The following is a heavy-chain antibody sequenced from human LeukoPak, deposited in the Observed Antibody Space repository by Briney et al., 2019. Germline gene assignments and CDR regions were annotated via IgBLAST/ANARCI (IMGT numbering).Heavy chain of an antibody. CDR2: IYYSGGT. J-gene: IGHJ5*02. CDR3: ARGITVATGNWFDP. Sequence: SGTLSLTCTVSGGSISSGDYYWSWIRQPPGKGLEWIGYIYYSGGTYYNPSLKSRVTISVDTSKNQFSLKLSSVTAADTAVYYCARGITVATGNWFDPWGQGTLVTVSS. D-gene: IGHD4-23*01. CDR1: GGSISSGDYY. V-gene: IGHV4-30-4*01.